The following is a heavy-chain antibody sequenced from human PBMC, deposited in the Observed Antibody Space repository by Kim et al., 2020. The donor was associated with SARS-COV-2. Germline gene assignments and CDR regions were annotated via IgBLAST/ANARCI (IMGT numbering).Heavy chain of an antibody. CDR3: VRDQGYSSSSPFDI. CDR1: EFTVSATY. D-gene: IGHD6-13*01. CDR2: IYDGGST. Sequence: GGSLRLSCTASEFTVSATYMSWVRQAPGKGLEWVSVIYDGGSTYYADSVKGRFTISRSKSKNTLYLQMNSLRAEDTAVYYCVRDQGYSSSSPFDIWGQGTMVTVSS. J-gene: IGHJ3*02. V-gene: IGHV3-53*01.